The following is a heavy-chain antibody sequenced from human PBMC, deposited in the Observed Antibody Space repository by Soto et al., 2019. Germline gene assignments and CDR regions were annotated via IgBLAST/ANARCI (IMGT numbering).Heavy chain of an antibody. Sequence: SETLSLTCNVSGGSLNNTNYYWGWIRQPPGKGLEWIGSGYYTGRTYYNPSLRSRLTISVDTSKNQFSLNLRSVTAADTAVYYCTAVVRGVIPTTIKWYFDLWGRGTLVTVSS. CDR3: TAVVRGVIPTTIKWYFDL. CDR2: GYYTGRT. CDR1: GGSLNNTNYY. J-gene: IGHJ2*01. D-gene: IGHD3-10*01. V-gene: IGHV4-39*01.